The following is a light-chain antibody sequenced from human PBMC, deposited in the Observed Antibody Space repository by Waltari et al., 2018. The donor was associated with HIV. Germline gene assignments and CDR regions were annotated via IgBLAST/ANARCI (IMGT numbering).Light chain of an antibody. CDR3: FSYAGNNFLL. V-gene: IGLV2-8*01. J-gene: IGLJ2*01. CDR1: SSDIGLYNF. Sequence: QSALTQPPSASGSPGQSVTISCAGTSSDIGLYNFVSWYQHHPGKAPKLMISDVSRRPSGFLSRFSGSQSGNTASLCVSGLQADDDATYYCFSYAGNNFLLFGGGTKLTVL. CDR2: DVS.